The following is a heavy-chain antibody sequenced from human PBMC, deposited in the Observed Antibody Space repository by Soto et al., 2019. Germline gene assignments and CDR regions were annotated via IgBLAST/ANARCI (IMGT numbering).Heavy chain of an antibody. CDR2: TSGSGDYT. Sequence: DVKLLESGGNLVQPGGSLRLSCAASGFTFSSYAMTWVRQAPGKGLEWVSATSGSGDYTYYADFVKGRFTISRDNSKNTLYLQMTSLRAEDTALYYCAQGYGSASYPMDLPYWGQGTLVTVSS. V-gene: IGHV3-23*01. D-gene: IGHD3-10*01. J-gene: IGHJ4*02. CDR3: AQGYGSASYPMDLPY. CDR1: GFTFSSYA.